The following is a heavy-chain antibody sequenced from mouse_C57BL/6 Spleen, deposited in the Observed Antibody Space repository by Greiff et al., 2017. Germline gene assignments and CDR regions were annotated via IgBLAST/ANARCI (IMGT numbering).Heavy chain of an antibody. J-gene: IGHJ2*01. D-gene: IGHD4-1*01. V-gene: IGHV3-6*01. CDR3: ARDGPNFYFDY. CDR2: ISYDGSN. Sequence: EVKLMESGPGLVKPSQSLSLTCSVTGYSITSGYYWNWIRQFPGNKLEWMGYISYDGSNNYNPSLKNRISITRDTSKNQFFLKLNSVTTEDTATYYCARDGPNFYFDYWGQGTTLTVSS. CDR1: GYSITSGYY.